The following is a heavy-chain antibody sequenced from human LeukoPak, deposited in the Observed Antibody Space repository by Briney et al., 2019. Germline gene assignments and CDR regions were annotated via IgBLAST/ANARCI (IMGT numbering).Heavy chain of an antibody. J-gene: IGHJ6*03. D-gene: IGHD4-17*01. V-gene: IGHV3-7*01. Sequence: PGGSPRLSCAASGFTFSSYWMSWVRQAPGKGLEWVANIKQDGSEKYYVDSVKGRFTISRDNAKNSLYLQMNSLRAEDTAVYYCAKDRYGSIYYYYMDVWGKGTTVTVSS. CDR2: IKQDGSEK. CDR1: GFTFSSYW. CDR3: AKDRYGSIYYYYMDV.